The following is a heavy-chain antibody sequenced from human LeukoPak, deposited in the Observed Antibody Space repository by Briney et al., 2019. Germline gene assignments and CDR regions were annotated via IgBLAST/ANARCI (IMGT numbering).Heavy chain of an antibody. CDR1: GGSISSYY. CDR2: IYYSGST. CDR3: ASNRGYYYDSTSAFDI. V-gene: IGHV4-59*01. Sequence: PSETLSLTCTVFGGSISSYYWSWIRQPPGKGLEWIGYIYYSGSTNYNPSLKSRVTISVDTSKNQFSLKLSSVTAADTAVYYCASNRGYYYDSTSAFDIWGQGTMVTVSS. D-gene: IGHD3-22*01. J-gene: IGHJ3*02.